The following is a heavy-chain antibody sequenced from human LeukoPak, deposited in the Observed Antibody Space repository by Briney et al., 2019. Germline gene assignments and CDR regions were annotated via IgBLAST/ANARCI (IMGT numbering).Heavy chain of an antibody. CDR2: IDPSDSYT. V-gene: IGHV5-10-1*01. J-gene: IGHJ4*02. CDR3: ARRGSVPATAGITLGY. D-gene: IGHD2-2*01. CDR1: GYSFTSYW. Sequence: AGESLKISCKGSGYSFTSYWISWVRQMPGKGLECMGRIDPSDSYTNYSPSFQGHVTISADKSISTAYLQWSSLKASDTAMYYCARRGSVPATAGITLGYWGQGTLVTVSS.